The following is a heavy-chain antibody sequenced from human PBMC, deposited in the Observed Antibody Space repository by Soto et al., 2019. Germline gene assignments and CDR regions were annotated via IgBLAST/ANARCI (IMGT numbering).Heavy chain of an antibody. V-gene: IGHV4-59*01. Sequence: SETLSLTCTVSGGSISSYYWSWIRQPPGKGLEWIGYIYYSGSTNYNPSLKSRVTISVDTSKNQFSLKLSSVTAADTAVYYCARDRVDNRANWFDPWGQGTLVTVS. J-gene: IGHJ5*02. CDR2: IYYSGST. CDR1: GGSISSYY. CDR3: ARDRVDNRANWFDP. D-gene: IGHD5-12*01.